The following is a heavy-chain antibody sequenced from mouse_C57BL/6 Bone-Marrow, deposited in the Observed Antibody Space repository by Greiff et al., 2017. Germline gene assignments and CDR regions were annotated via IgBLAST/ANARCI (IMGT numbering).Heavy chain of an antibody. J-gene: IGHJ1*03. Sequence: EVQLVESGADLVKPGGSLKLSCAASGFTFSSYCMSWVRQTPDKRLEWVATISSGGSYTYYPDSVKGRFTISRDNANNTLYLQMSSLKSEDTAMYYCARREWDWYFDVWGTGTTVTVSS. CDR2: ISSGGSYT. V-gene: IGHV5-6*01. CDR3: ARREWDWYFDV. CDR1: GFTFSSYC. D-gene: IGHD1-3*01.